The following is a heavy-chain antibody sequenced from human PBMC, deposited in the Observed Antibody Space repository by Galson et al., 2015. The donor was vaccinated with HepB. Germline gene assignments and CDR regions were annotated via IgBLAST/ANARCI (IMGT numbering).Heavy chain of an antibody. CDR3: VTPFGSGYYYVV. V-gene: IGHV3-23*01. Sequence: SLRLSCAASGFTFSSYAMSWVRQAPGKGLEWVSAISGSGGSTYYADSVKGRFTISRDNSKNTLYLQMNSLRAEDTAVYYCVTPFGSGYYYVVWGQGTLVTVSS. CDR1: GFTFSSYA. J-gene: IGHJ4*02. CDR2: ISGSGGST. D-gene: IGHD3-22*01.